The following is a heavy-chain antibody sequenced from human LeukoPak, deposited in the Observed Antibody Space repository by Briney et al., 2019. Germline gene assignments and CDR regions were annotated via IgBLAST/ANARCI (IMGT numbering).Heavy chain of an antibody. V-gene: IGHV3-30*02. Sequence: PGGSLRLSCAASVFTFSSYGMHWVRQAPGKGLEWVAFIRYDGSNKYYADSVKGRFTISRDNSKNTLYLQMNSLRAEVTAVYYCAKVAVVVVAATPSDYWGQGTLVTVSS. CDR3: AKVAVVVVAATPSDY. J-gene: IGHJ4*02. D-gene: IGHD2-15*01. CDR2: IRYDGSNK. CDR1: VFTFSSYG.